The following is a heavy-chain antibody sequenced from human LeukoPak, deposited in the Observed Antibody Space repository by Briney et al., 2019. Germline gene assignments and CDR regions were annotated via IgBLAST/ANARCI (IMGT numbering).Heavy chain of an antibody. Sequence: SETLSLTCTVSGGSISSYYWSWIRQPPGKGLEWIGYIYYSGSTNYNPSLKSRVTISVDTSKNQFSLKLSSVTAADTAVYYCARDASRRDDASDIWGQGTMVTVSS. D-gene: IGHD6-13*01. CDR1: GGSISSYY. CDR2: IYYSGST. V-gene: IGHV4-59*01. J-gene: IGHJ3*02. CDR3: ARDASRRDDASDI.